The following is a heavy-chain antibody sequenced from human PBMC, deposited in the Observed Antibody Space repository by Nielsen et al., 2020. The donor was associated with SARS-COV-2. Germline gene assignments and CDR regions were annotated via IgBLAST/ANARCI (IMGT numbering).Heavy chain of an antibody. D-gene: IGHD1-26*01. CDR1: GFTFSSYA. V-gene: IGHV3-23*01. CDR3: AKEVGSFGTRIDY. J-gene: IGHJ4*02. Sequence: GESLKISCAASGFTFSSYAMSWVRQAPGKGLEWVSAISGSGGSTYYADSVKGRFTISRDNSKNTLYLQMNSLRAEDTAVYYCAKEVGSFGTRIDYWGQVTLVTVSS. CDR2: ISGSGGST.